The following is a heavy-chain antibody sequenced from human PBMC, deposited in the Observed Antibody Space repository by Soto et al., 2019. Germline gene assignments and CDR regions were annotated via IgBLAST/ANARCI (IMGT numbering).Heavy chain of an antibody. J-gene: IGHJ6*02. CDR2: IYYSGST. Sequence: QVQLQESGPGLVKPSQTLSLTCTVSGGSISSGGYYWSWIRQHPGKGLEWIGYIYYSGSTYYNPSLKSRVTLSVNTSKNQFPRKLSSVTAADTAVYYWAGAPLPHGPAAPAVWGQGTTVTVSS. CDR1: GGSISSGGYY. CDR3: AGAPLPHGPAAPAV. D-gene: IGHD2-2*01. V-gene: IGHV4-31*03.